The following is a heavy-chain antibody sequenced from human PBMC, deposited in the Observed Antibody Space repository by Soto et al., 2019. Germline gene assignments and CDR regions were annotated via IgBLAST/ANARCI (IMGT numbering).Heavy chain of an antibody. D-gene: IGHD1-1*01. CDR2: ISAHNGNT. J-gene: IGHJ4*02. CDR1: GYSFTTYG. V-gene: IGHV1-18*01. Sequence: QVHLVQSGAEVKKPGASVKVSCKGSGYSFTTYGITWVRQAPGQGLEWMGWISAHNGNTNYAQKLQVRGTVTRDTSTSTAYMELRRLRSDDTAVYYCARGRYGDYWGQGALVTVSS. CDR3: ARGRYGDY.